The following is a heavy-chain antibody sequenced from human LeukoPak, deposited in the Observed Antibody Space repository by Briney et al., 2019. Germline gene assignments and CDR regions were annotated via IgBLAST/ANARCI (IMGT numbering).Heavy chain of an antibody. J-gene: IGHJ4*02. D-gene: IGHD3-22*01. V-gene: IGHV4-30-4*01. CDR1: GGSISSGDYY. CDR2: IYYSGST. Sequence: PSQTLSLTCTVSGGSISSGDYYWSWIRQPPGKGLEWIGYIYYSGSTYYNPSLKSRVTISVDTSKNQFSLKLSSVTAADTAVYYCARWATYYYDSSGYYPGGFDYWGQGTLVTVSS. CDR3: ARWATYYYDSSGYYPGGFDY.